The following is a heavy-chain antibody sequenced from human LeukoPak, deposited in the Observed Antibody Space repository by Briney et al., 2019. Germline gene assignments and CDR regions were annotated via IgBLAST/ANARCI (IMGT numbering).Heavy chain of an antibody. CDR3: ANQSGQATFDY. J-gene: IGHJ4*02. D-gene: IGHD6-25*01. V-gene: IGHV3-33*06. CDR2: IWYDGRNK. CDR1: GFTFSSYG. Sequence: PGGSLRLSCAASGFTFSSYGMHWVRQAPGKGLEWVAVIWYDGRNKYYADSVKGRFTISRDNSKNTLYLQMNSLRAEDTAVYYCANQSGQATFDYWGQGTLVTVSS.